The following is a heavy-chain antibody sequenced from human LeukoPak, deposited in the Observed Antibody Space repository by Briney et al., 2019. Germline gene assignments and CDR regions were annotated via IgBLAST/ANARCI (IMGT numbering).Heavy chain of an antibody. J-gene: IGHJ5*02. CDR1: GYTFTSYY. V-gene: IGHV1-46*01. CDR2: INPSGGST. D-gene: IGHD2-2*02. CDR3: ARWGRIVVVPAAIQGGWFDP. Sequence: GASAKVSCKASGYTFTSYYMHWVRQAPGQGLEWMGIINPSGGSTSYAQKFQGRVTMTRDMSTSTVYMELSSLRSEDTAVYYCARWGRIVVVPAAIQGGWFDPWGQGALVTVSS.